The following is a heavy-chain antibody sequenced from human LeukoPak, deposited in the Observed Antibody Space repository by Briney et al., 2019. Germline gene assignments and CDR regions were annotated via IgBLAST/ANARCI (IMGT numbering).Heavy chain of an antibody. CDR2: IDNGGSYT. J-gene: IGHJ4*02. D-gene: IGHD3-22*01. Sequence: GGSLRLSCAASGFTFDDYGMSWVRQAPGKGLEWVSRIDNGGSYTSYADSVKGRSTISRDNAKNTLYLQMNSLRAEDTAVYYCARDLPISDSSGYYLDYWGQGTVVTVSS. V-gene: IGHV3-74*01. CDR3: ARDLPISDSSGYYLDY. CDR1: GFTFDDYG.